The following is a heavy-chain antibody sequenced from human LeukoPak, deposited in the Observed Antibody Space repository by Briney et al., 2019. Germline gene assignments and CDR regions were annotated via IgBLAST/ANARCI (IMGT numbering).Heavy chain of an antibody. V-gene: IGHV4-59*12. CDR1: GGSISSYY. J-gene: IGHJ4*02. D-gene: IGHD3-10*01. Sequence: SETLSLTCTVSGGSISSYYWSWIRQPPGKGLEWIGYIYYSGSTNYNPSLKSRVTISVDTSKNQFSLKLSSVTAADTAVYYCARDGSGSYYTDYWGQGTLVTVSS. CDR2: IYYSGST. CDR3: ARDGSGSYYTDY.